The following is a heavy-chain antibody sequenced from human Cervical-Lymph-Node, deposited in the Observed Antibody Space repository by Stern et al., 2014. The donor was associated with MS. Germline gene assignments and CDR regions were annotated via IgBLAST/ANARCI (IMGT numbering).Heavy chain of an antibody. CDR1: GFTFSSYW. D-gene: IGHD2-15*01. CDR2: LNSDGRTT. V-gene: IGHV3-74*02. CDR3: ARGYCSGGSCYLFDY. Sequence: EVHLVESGGGLVQPGGSLRLSCATSGFTFSSYWIHWVRQAPGKGLEWVSRLNSDGRTTVYADSVKGRFTISRDNAKNTVHLQMNSLTAEDTALYYCARGYCSGGSCYLFDYWGQGTLVTVSS. J-gene: IGHJ4*02.